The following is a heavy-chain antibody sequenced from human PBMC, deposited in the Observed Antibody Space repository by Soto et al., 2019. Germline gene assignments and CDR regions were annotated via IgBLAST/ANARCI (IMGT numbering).Heavy chain of an antibody. J-gene: IGHJ4*02. Sequence: EVQLLESGGGLVQPGGSLRLSCAASGFTFSSYAMSWVRQAPGKGLAWVSGISVSGVSTYYADSVKGRFTISRDNSKNTLYLQMNSLRAEDTAVYYCASNTRYDPPDYWGQGTLVTVSS. V-gene: IGHV3-23*01. CDR2: ISVSGVST. D-gene: IGHD3-16*01. CDR1: GFTFSSYA. CDR3: ASNTRYDPPDY.